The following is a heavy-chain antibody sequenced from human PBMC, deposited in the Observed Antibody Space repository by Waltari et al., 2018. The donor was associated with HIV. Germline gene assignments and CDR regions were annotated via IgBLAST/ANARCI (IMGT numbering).Heavy chain of an antibody. Sequence: EVQLVESGGGLVQPGGSLRLSCAASGFTFSSYSMNWVRQAPGRGLEWLSYITSDDRAKVYSDSVKGRFTISRDNAKNSLYLEMNILRDEDTAVYYCARDDQWAFDYWDQGTLVIVSS. CDR2: ITSDDRAK. D-gene: IGHD1-26*01. CDR3: ARDDQWAFDY. CDR1: GFTFSSYS. J-gene: IGHJ4*02. V-gene: IGHV3-48*02.